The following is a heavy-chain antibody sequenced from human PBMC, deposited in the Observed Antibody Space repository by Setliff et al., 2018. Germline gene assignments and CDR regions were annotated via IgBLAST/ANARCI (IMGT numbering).Heavy chain of an antibody. CDR3: ARDRTAYTYGLDV. D-gene: IGHD3-16*01. J-gene: IGHJ6*02. V-gene: IGHV4-61*08. CDR1: GASVTSFDYY. CDR2: IYYNGTT. Sequence: SETLSLTCTVSGASVTSFDYYWSWIRQPPGKGLEWIGYIYYNGTTRYSPSLKSRVTISVDTSKNQFSLRLTSVTAADTAVYHCARDRTAYTYGLDVWGQGTTVTVSS.